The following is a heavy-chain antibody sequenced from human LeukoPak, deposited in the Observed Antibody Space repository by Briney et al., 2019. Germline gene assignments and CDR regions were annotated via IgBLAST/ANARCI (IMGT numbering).Heavy chain of an antibody. V-gene: IGHV4-30-2*01. CDR1: GGSISSGGYS. J-gene: IGHJ3*02. CDR2: IYHSGST. Sequence: SETLSLTCAVSGGSISSGGYSWSWIRQPPGKGLEWIGYIYHSGSTYYNPSLKSRVTISVDRSKNQFSLKLSSVTAADTAVYYCARVVIAAGDAFDIWGQGIMVTVSS. CDR3: ARVVIAAGDAFDI. D-gene: IGHD6-13*01.